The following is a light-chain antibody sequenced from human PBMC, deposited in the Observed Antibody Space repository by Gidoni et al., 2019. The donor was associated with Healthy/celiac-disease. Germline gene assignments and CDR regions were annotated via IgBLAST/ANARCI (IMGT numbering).Light chain of an antibody. Sequence: DIQRTQSPSPPSASVGDRVSITCRASQSISSYLNWYQQKPGKAPKLLIYGASSLQSGVPSRFSGSGSGTDFTLTISSLQPADFVTYYCQQSYSTPKTFGQGTKVEIK. CDR2: GAS. CDR3: QQSYSTPKT. J-gene: IGKJ1*01. CDR1: QSISSY. V-gene: IGKV1-39*01.